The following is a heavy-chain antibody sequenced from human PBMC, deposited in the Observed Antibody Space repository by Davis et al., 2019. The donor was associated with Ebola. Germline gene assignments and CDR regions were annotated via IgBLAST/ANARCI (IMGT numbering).Heavy chain of an antibody. J-gene: IGHJ4*02. V-gene: IGHV3-53*01. CDR1: GFTVSSNY. CDR2: IYSGGST. Sequence: GESLKISCAASGFTVSSNYMSWVRQAPGKGLEWVSVIYSGGSTYYADSVKGRFTISRDNSKNTLYLQMNSLRAEDTAVYYCAREGYYYDSSGYYYGGVDYWGQGTLVTVSS. D-gene: IGHD3-22*01. CDR3: AREGYYYDSSGYYYGGVDY.